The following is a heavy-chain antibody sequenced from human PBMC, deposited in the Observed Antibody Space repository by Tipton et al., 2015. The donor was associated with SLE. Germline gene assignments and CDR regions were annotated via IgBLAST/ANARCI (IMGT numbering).Heavy chain of an antibody. CDR3: ARLSPIGVFYGMDV. J-gene: IGHJ6*02. Sequence: QSGPEVKKPGASVKVSCKASGYTFTTYYLHWVRQAPGQGLEWMGIINPSGGSTSYAQKFQGRGTMTRDTSTSTVYMELSSLRSEDTAVYSCARLSPIGVFYGMDVWGQGTTVTVSS. V-gene: IGHV1-46*03. CDR1: GYTFTTYY. D-gene: IGHD1-26*01. CDR2: INPSGGST.